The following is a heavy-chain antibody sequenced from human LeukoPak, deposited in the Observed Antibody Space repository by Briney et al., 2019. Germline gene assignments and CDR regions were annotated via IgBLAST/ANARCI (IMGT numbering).Heavy chain of an antibody. J-gene: IGHJ6*02. CDR2: IKQDGSEK. CDR3: ARDDCSSTSCYPGDYYYYGMDV. V-gene: IGHV3-7*01. CDR1: GFTFRSYW. D-gene: IGHD2-2*01. Sequence: GGSLRLSCAASGFTFRSYWMCWVRQAPGKGLEWVANIKQDGSEKYYVDSVKGRFTISRDNAKNSLYLQMNSLRAEDTAVYYCARDDCSSTSCYPGDYYYYGMDVWGQGTTVTVSS.